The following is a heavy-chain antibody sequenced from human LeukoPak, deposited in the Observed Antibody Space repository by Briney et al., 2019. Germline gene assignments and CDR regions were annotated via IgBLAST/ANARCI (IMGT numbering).Heavy chain of an antibody. V-gene: IGHV1-69*05. CDR2: IIPIFGTA. D-gene: IGHD2-15*01. Sequence: GASVKVSCKASGGTFSSYAISWVRQAPGQGLEWMGGIIPIFGTANYAQKFQGRVTITTDESTSTAYMELSSLRSEDTAVYYCARDPCSGGRCYSLTLDYWGQGTLVTVSS. J-gene: IGHJ4*02. CDR3: ARDPCSGGRCYSLTLDY. CDR1: GGTFSSYA.